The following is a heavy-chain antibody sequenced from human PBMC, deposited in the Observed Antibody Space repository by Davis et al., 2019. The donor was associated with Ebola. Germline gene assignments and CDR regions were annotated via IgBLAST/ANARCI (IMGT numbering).Heavy chain of an antibody. V-gene: IGHV4-39*01. D-gene: IGHD2-21*01. Sequence: MPSETLSLTCTVSGGSVTNRAYYWGWIRQTPGKGLEWIGNINHSGTTYYNPSLKSRVTISADASRNQISLSLSSVTAADTAVYYCVRHGNIVVLLASPEDFQHWGQGTLVTVSS. CDR2: INHSGTT. J-gene: IGHJ1*01. CDR3: VRHGNIVVLLASPEDFQH. CDR1: GGSVTNRAYY.